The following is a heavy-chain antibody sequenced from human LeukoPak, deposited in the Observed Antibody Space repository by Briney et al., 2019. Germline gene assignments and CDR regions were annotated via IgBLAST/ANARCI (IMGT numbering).Heavy chain of an antibody. CDR1: GDSISSSSYY. V-gene: IGHV4-39*01. Sequence: SETLSLTCTVSGDSISSSSYYWGWVRQPPGTRLEWIGTIYYSGSAYYYPSLKSRLTISVHTPRNLLSLELSSVTAADTAVYYCASGDGGYRSGREYYFDYWGRGTLVTVSS. J-gene: IGHJ4*02. CDR3: ASGDGGYRSGREYYFDY. D-gene: IGHD3-10*01. CDR2: IYYSGSA.